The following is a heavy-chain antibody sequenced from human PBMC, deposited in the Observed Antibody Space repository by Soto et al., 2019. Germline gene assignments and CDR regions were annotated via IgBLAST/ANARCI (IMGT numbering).Heavy chain of an antibody. Sequence: SATLSLTCTVSGGSVSSSSYSWGWIRQSPGKGLEWIGTIYSSENTYYNPSLLSRVTISVDTSKNEFSLRLSSVTAADTAVYYCGRLNGYCISTNCHGYYGMDVWGQGTTVTVSS. CDR2: IYSSENT. D-gene: IGHD2-2*03. V-gene: IGHV4-39*01. CDR1: GGSVSSSSYS. CDR3: GRLNGYCISTNCHGYYGMDV. J-gene: IGHJ6*02.